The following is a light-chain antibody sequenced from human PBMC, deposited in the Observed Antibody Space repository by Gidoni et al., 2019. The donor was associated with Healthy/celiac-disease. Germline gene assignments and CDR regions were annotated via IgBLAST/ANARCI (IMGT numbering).Light chain of an antibody. CDR2: AAS. J-gene: IGKJ2*01. CDR1: QSINSH. CDR3: QQSYSMPYT. V-gene: IGKV1-39*01. Sequence: DLQITQSPSSLSASVGDRITLSCRASQSINSHLNWYQQTTGKPPKLLIYAASNLQSGVPSSFSGSGSGTSFTLSISSLQSEDSATYYCQQSYSMPYTFXQXTKLEI.